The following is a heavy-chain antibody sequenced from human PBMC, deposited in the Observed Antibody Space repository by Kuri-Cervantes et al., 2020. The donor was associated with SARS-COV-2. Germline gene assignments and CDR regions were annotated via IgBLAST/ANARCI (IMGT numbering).Heavy chain of an antibody. CDR1: GYSISSGYY. CDR2: IYHSGST. Sequence: LSCTVSGYSISSGYYWGWIRQPPGKGLEWIGSIYHSGSTYYNPSLKSRVTISVDTSKNQFSLKLGSLTAADAAVYYCARASRLHIYVFDNWGQGTLVTVSS. D-gene: IGHD4-11*01. J-gene: IGHJ4*02. V-gene: IGHV4-38-2*02. CDR3: ARASRLHIYVFDN.